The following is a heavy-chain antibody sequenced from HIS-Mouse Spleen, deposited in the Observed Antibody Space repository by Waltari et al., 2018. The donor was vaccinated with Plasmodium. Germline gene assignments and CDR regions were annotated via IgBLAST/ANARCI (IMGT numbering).Heavy chain of an antibody. CDR3: ARAPIRDAFDI. CDR2: INHSGST. D-gene: IGHD3-9*01. CDR1: GGSFRGYY. V-gene: IGHV4-34*01. Sequence: QVQLQQWGAGLLKPSETLSLTCAVYGGSFRGYYWSWIRPPPGKGLEWIGEINHSGSTNYNPSLKSRVTISVDTSKNQFSLKLSSVTAADTAVYYCARAPIRDAFDIWGQGTMVTVSS. J-gene: IGHJ3*02.